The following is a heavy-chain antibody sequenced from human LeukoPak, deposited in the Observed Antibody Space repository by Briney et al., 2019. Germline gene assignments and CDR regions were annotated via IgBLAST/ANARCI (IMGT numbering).Heavy chain of an antibody. Sequence: SGTLSLTCAVSGGSISSSNWWSWVRQPPGKGLEWIGEIYHSGSTNYNPSLKSRVTISVDKSKNQFSLKLSSVTAADTAVYYCARTYYYGSGSLYYFDYWGQGTLVTVSS. CDR2: IYHSGST. J-gene: IGHJ4*02. D-gene: IGHD3-10*01. CDR3: ARTYYYGSGSLYYFDY. V-gene: IGHV4-4*02. CDR1: GGSISSSNW.